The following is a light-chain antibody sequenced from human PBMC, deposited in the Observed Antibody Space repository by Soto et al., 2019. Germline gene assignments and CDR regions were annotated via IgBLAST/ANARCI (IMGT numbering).Light chain of an antibody. J-gene: IGKJ1*01. CDR3: QQYNDWPRT. Sequence: EVVMTQSPAILSVSPGERATLSCRASQSVGINVAWYQQKPGQAPRLLIYGASTRATGSPDRFSASGSATEFTLTIRSLLSEEFAVYYCQQYNDWPRTVGQGTKVDIK. V-gene: IGKV3-15*01. CDR1: QSVGIN. CDR2: GAS.